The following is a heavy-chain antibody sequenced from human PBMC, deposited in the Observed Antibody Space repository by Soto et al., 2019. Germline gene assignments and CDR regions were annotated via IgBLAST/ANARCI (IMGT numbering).Heavy chain of an antibody. CDR2: IDPSDSYT. CDR1: GYSFTSYW. D-gene: IGHD1-26*01. V-gene: IGHV5-10-1*01. CDR3: ARHSVVATHFDY. Sequence: GASLKISWKGSGYSFTSYWISCVRQMPGKGLEWMGRIDPSDSYTNYSPSFQGHVTISADKSISTAYLQWSSLKASDTAMYYCARHSVVATHFDYWGQGTLVTVSS. J-gene: IGHJ4*02.